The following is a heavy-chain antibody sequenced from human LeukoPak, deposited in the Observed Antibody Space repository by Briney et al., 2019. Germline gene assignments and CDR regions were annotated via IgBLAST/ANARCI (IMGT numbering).Heavy chain of an antibody. CDR2: INWNGGST. Sequence: PGGSVRLSCAASGFTFDDYGMSWARQAPGKGLEWVSGINWNGGSTGYADSVKGRFTISRDNAKNSLYLQMNSLRAEDTALYYCARDISGEGYSSSWYLDYYYYYMDVWGKGTTVTVSS. D-gene: IGHD6-13*01. V-gene: IGHV3-20*04. CDR3: ARDISGEGYSSSWYLDYYYYYMDV. J-gene: IGHJ6*03. CDR1: GFTFDDYG.